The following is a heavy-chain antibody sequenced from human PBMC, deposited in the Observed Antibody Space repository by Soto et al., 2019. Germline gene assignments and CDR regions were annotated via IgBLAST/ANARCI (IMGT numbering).Heavy chain of an antibody. CDR2: IFPLTDIP. CDR3: ARSTLVVLNYFES. V-gene: IGHV1-69*02. D-gene: IGHD1-1*01. J-gene: IGHJ4*02. Sequence: QVQLVQSGTEVKKPGSSVKVSSKASGGTFRNYPINWVRQAPGQGLEWMGSIFPLTDIPDYAQNFQARLTISADKSTSTAYMELSGLTSDDTAMYFCARSTLVVLNYFESWGQGTLVTVSS. CDR1: GGTFRNYP.